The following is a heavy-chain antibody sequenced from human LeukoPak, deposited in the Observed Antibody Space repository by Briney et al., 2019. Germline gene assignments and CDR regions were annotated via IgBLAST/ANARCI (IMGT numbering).Heavy chain of an antibody. V-gene: IGHV4-59*08. J-gene: IGHJ4*02. D-gene: IGHD3-16*01. CDR1: GGSISSYY. CDR3: ARVATKGAFDY. CDR2: IFYSGST. Sequence: SETLSLTCTVSGGSISSYYWSWLRQPPGKGLEWIGYIFYSGSTNYNPSLKSRVTISVDTSRNQFSLNLSSVTAPDTAVYYCARVATKGAFDYWGQGTLVTVSS.